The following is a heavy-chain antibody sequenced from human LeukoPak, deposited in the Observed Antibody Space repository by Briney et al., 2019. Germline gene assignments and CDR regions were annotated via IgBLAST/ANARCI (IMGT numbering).Heavy chain of an antibody. CDR1: GGSISSYY. Sequence: SETLSLTCTVSGGSISSYYWSWSRQPPGKGLEWIGYIYYSGSTYYNPSPKSRVTISVDTSKNQFSLKVNSVTAADTAVYYCARGGGGIVVVPAAIAFDIWGQGTMVTVSS. J-gene: IGHJ3*02. D-gene: IGHD2-2*01. CDR3: ARGGGGIVVVPAAIAFDI. CDR2: IYYSGST. V-gene: IGHV4-59*12.